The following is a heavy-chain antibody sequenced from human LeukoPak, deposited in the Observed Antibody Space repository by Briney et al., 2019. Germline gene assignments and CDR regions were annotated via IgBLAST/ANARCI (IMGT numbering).Heavy chain of an antibody. CDR1: GFTFGGYA. CDR2: ISAGSEDS. Sequence: GSLRLSCTASGFTFGGYAMSWVRQAPGKGLEWVSSISAGSEDSYYADSVKGRFTISRDNSKSTLHLQMNSLRADDTAVYYCARTIAQYSNTWLYYYYGLDVWGQGTTVTVSS. D-gene: IGHD1-7*01. V-gene: IGHV3-23*01. J-gene: IGHJ6*02. CDR3: ARTIAQYSNTWLYYYYGLDV.